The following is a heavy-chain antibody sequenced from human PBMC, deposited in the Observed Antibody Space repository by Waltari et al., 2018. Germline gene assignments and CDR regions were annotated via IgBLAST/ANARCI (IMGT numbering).Heavy chain of an antibody. CDR2: IDHSGST. J-gene: IGHJ4*02. Sequence: QVQLQESGPGLVKPSETLSLTCTVSGYSISSGYYWGWIRQPPGKGLEWMGSIDHSGSTYYNPSVKSRVTISVDTSKNQFSLKLSSVTAADTAVYYCARAYYYGSGSYYEDYWGQGTLVTVSS. CDR1: GYSISSGYY. D-gene: IGHD3-10*01. V-gene: IGHV4-38-2*02. CDR3: ARAYYYGSGSYYEDY.